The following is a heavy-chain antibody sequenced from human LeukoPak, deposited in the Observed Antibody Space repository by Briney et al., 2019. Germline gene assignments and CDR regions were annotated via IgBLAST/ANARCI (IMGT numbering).Heavy chain of an antibody. CDR1: GFIFSDAW. Sequence: NSGGSLRLSCAASGFIFSDAWMSWVRQAPGKGLEWVGRIKSKTNNGTTDYAAPVKGRFTISRDDSKNTLYLQMNSLKTEDTAVYCCTTLALATWATGGYWGQGTLSTVSS. J-gene: IGHJ4*02. CDR2: IKSKTNNGTT. V-gene: IGHV3-15*01. CDR3: TTLALATWATGGY. D-gene: IGHD5-12*01.